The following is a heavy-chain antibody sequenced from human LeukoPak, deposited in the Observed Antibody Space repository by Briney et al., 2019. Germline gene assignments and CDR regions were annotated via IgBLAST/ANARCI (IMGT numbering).Heavy chain of an antibody. CDR2: ISYSGST. CDR1: GGSINSGGYY. V-gene: IGHV4-31*03. Sequence: SETLSLTCTVSGGSINSGGYYWSWIRQHPGKGLEWTGYISYSGSTYYNPSLKSRVTISLDASKNQFSLRLSSVSTADTAVYFCTVGPHHYFDSWGQGTLVTVSS. J-gene: IGHJ4*02. CDR3: TVGPHHYFDS. D-gene: IGHD4-11*01.